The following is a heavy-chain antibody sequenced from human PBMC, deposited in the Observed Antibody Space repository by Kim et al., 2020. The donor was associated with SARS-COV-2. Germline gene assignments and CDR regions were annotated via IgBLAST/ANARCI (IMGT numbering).Heavy chain of an antibody. D-gene: IGHD2-2*02. Sequence: SETLSLTCAVYTGSFSGHYWSWFRQPPGKGLEGIGKIHQSGSTNYNPSLKSRVTISEDTSKNQFSLKRSSVTAADTGFYFCARDRAGVVPAPIRGLWPHYDYLIMDVCGHGTTVPVSS. CDR3: ARDRAGVVPAPIRGLWPHYDYLIMDV. J-gene: IGHJ6*02. CDR1: TGSFSGHY. V-gene: IGHV4-34*01. CDR2: IHQSGST.